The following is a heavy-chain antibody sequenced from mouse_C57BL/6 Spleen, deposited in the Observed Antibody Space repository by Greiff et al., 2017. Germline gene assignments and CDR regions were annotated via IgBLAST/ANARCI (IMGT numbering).Heavy chain of an antibody. Sequence: VKLVESGPELVKPGASVKLSCKASGYTFTSYDINWVKQRPGQGLEWIGWIYPRDGSTKYNEKFKGKATLTVDTSSSTAYMELHSLTSEDSAVYFCARDHYYAAFAYWGQGTLVTVSA. CDR1: GYTFTSYD. D-gene: IGHD1-2*01. CDR3: ARDHYYAAFAY. V-gene: IGHV1-85*01. J-gene: IGHJ3*01. CDR2: IYPRDGST.